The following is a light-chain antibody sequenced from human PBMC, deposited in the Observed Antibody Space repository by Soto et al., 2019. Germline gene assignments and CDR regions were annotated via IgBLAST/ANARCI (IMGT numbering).Light chain of an antibody. CDR3: DTCGCTVVV. CDR1: SGHSSYI. V-gene: IGLV4-60*03. J-gene: IGLJ2*01. Sequence: QLVLTQSSSASASLGSSVKLTCTLSSGHSSYIIAWHQQQPGKAPRYLMKLEGSGSYNRGSGVPDLSSGSSSGADRYLTISNLRSEDEAAYSWDTCGCTVVVFGGVTKLTV. CDR2: LEGSGSY.